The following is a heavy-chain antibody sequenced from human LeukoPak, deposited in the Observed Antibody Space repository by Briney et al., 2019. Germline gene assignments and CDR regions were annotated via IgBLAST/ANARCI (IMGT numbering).Heavy chain of an antibody. D-gene: IGHD5-18*01. CDR1: GFTFSRYA. J-gene: IGHJ3*02. CDR3: AKVSTAIVRRGGAFDI. CDR2: ISGSGGST. Sequence: PGGSLRLSCAASGFTFSRYAMSWVRQAPGKGLEWVSAISGSGGSTYYADSVKGRFTISRDNSKNTLYLQMNSLRAEDTAVYYCAKVSTAIVRRGGAFDIWCQGTMVTVSS. V-gene: IGHV3-23*01.